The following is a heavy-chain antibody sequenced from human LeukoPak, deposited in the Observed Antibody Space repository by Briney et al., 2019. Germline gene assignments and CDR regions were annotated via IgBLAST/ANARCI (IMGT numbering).Heavy chain of an antibody. D-gene: IGHD3-10*01. Sequence: GGSLRLSCAASGFTFSSCALSWVRQAPGKGLEWFSTVSVNGGTTYYADSVKGRFTISRDNSKNTLYLQMNSLRAEDTAVYFCAKELHGSGNCAFDYWGRGTLVTVSS. V-gene: IGHV3-23*01. CDR3: AKELHGSGNCAFDY. CDR2: VSVNGGTT. CDR1: GFTFSSCA. J-gene: IGHJ4*02.